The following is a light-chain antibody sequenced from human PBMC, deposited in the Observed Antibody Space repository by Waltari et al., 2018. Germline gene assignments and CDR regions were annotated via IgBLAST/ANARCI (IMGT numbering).Light chain of an antibody. Sequence: TQLTQSPSSLAASVGASVTISCPTSQVILGYLAGYQQKPGKAPKHLIYASSTLQSGVPSRFSGSGSGMDFNITISSLQPEDFATYYCQQLKSYPITFGGGTKVEIK. CDR2: ASS. J-gene: IGKJ4*01. V-gene: IGKV1-9*01. CDR1: QVILGY. CDR3: QQLKSYPIT.